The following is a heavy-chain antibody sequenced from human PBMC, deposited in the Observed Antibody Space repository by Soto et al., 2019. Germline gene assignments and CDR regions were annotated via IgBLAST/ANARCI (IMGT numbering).Heavy chain of an antibody. V-gene: IGHV1-2*04. CDR1: GYTFTGYY. CDR3: AVTTVTPWYAFDI. CDR2: INPNSGGT. D-gene: IGHD4-17*01. Sequence: QVQLVQSGAEVNKPGASVKVSCKASGYTFTGYYMHWVRQAPGQGLEWMGWINPNSGGTNYAQKFQGWVTMTRDTSISTAYMELSRLRSDDTAVSYCAVTTVTPWYAFDIWGQGKMVTVSS. J-gene: IGHJ3*02.